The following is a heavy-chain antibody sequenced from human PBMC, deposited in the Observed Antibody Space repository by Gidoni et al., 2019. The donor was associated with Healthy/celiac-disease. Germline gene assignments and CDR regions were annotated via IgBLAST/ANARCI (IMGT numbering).Heavy chain of an antibody. J-gene: IGHJ4*02. CDR3: ARALMVRGVIDY. V-gene: IGHV4-31*03. CDR2: IYYSGSS. Sequence: QVQLQESGPGLVKPSQTLSLTCTVSGGSISSGGYYWSWIRQHPGKGLEWIGYIYYSGSSYYNPSLKSRVTISVDTSKNQFSLKLSSVTAADTAVYYCARALMVRGVIDYWGQGTLVTVSS. D-gene: IGHD3-10*01. CDR1: GGSISSGGYY.